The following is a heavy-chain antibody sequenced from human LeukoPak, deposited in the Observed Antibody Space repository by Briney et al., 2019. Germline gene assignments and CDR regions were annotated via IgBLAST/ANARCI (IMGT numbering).Heavy chain of an antibody. CDR2: ISYDGRNK. CDR1: GFTFSNSG. J-gene: IGHJ4*02. Sequence: PGGSLRLSCAASGFTFSNSGMHWVRQAPGKGLEWVAIISYDGRNKFYADSVKGRFTISRDSSENTLYLQMNSLRADDTAVYYCARDRSSGSYGGVDQWGQGTLVTVSS. D-gene: IGHD3-22*01. CDR3: ARDRSSGSYGGVDQ. V-gene: IGHV3-30*03.